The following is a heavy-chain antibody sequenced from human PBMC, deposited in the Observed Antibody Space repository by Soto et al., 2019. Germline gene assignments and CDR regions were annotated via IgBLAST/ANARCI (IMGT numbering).Heavy chain of an antibody. J-gene: IGHJ2*01. V-gene: IGHV3-30*18. CDR3: AKDGGEWLLLNWYFDL. D-gene: IGHD6-19*01. Sequence: QVQLVESGGGVVQPGRSLRLSCAASGFTFSSYGMHWFRQAPGKGLEWVAVISYDGRNKNYADSVKGRFTISREYLQMNNLRAEDTAVYYCAKDGGEWLLLNWYFDLWGRGTLVTVSS. CDR1: GFTFSSYG. CDR2: ISYDGRNK.